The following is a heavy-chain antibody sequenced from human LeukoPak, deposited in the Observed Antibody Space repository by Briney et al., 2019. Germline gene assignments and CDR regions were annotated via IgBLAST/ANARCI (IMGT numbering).Heavy chain of an antibody. CDR1: GYTFTDYY. V-gene: IGHV1-2*02. J-gene: IGHJ5*02. CDR3: ARDRHDYGDAHNWFDP. D-gene: IGHD4-17*01. Sequence: GASVKVSCKASGYTFTDYYIHWVRQAPGQGLEWMGWINPNSGGTNYAQKFQGRVTMTRDTSISTAYMELSRLRSDDTAVYYCARDRHDYGDAHNWFDPWGQGTLVTVSS. CDR2: INPNSGGT.